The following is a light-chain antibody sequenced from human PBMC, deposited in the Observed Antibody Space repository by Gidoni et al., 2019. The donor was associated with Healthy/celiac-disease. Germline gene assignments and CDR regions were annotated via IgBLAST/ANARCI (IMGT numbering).Light chain of an antibody. V-gene: IGKV1-5*03. CDR3: QQYNSYWT. Sequence: DIQMTPSPSTLSASVGDRVTITCRASQSISSWLAGYQQKPGKAPKLLIYKASSLESGVPSRFSGSGSGTEFTLTISSLQPDDFATYYCQQYNSYWTFGQGTKVEIK. CDR1: QSISSW. J-gene: IGKJ1*01. CDR2: KAS.